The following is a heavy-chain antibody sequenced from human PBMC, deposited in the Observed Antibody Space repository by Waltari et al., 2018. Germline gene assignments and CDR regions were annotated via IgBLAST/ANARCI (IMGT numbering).Heavy chain of an antibody. CDR1: GFTFSSYW. Sequence: VQLVESGGGLVQPGGSLRLSCAASGFTFSSYWMSWVRQAPGKGLEWVANIKQDGSEKYYVDSVKGRFTISRDNAKNSLYLQMNSLRAEDTAVYYCARTRGMPDPRFDYWGQGTLVTVSS. J-gene: IGHJ4*02. V-gene: IGHV3-7*01. CDR2: IKQDGSEK. CDR3: ARTRGMPDPRFDY. D-gene: IGHD2-2*01.